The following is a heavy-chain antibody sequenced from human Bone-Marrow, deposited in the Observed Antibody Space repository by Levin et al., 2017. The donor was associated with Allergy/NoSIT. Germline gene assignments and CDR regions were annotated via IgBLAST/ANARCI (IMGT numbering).Heavy chain of an antibody. CDR2: IYSGGST. J-gene: IGHJ5*02. Sequence: GGSLRLSCVASGFTVSTNYMSWVRQAPGKGLEWVSVIYSGGSTYYADSAKGGLTTSRDNSKNTLLLQMNSRIAEDTAADYCVGSTQKGSWGQGSLVTVYS. V-gene: IGHV3-53*01. CDR3: VGSTQKGS. CDR1: GFTVSTNY.